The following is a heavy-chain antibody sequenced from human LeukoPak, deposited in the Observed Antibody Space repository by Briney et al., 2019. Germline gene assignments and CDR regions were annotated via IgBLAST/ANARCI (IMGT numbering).Heavy chain of an antibody. Sequence: ASVKVSCKASGYTFTSYDFNWVRQATGQRPEWMGWMSPNSGDTGYAQKFQDRVTMTRNTSISTAYMELSSLRSDDTAVYYCARSPIYYTWFDPWGQGTLVTVSS. V-gene: IGHV1-8*01. CDR3: ARSPIYYTWFDP. D-gene: IGHD3-3*01. CDR1: GYTFTSYD. CDR2: MSPNSGDT. J-gene: IGHJ5*02.